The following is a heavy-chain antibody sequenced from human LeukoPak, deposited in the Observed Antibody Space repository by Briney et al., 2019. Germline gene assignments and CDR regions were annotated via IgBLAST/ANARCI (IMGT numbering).Heavy chain of an antibody. CDR2: TSAYNGNT. CDR1: GYTFTSYG. Sequence: ASVKVSCKASGYTFTSYGISWVRQAPGQGLEWMGWTSAYNGNTNYAQKLQGRVTMTTDTSTSTAYMELRSLRSDDTAVYYCAGGRGYYYDSSGYDYWGQGTLVTVSS. CDR3: AGGRGYYYDSSGYDY. J-gene: IGHJ4*02. D-gene: IGHD3-22*01. V-gene: IGHV1-18*01.